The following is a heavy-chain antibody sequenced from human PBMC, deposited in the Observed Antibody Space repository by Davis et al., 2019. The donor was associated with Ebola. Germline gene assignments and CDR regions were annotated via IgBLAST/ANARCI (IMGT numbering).Heavy chain of an antibody. J-gene: IGHJ5*02. D-gene: IGHD6-6*01. CDR1: GYTFTSYA. Sequence: ASVKVSCKASGYTFTSYAMHWVRQAPGQRLEWMGWINAGNGNTKYSQKFQGIVTITRDTSASTAYMELSSLRSEDTAVYYCARVIAARPPWFDPWGQGTLVTVSS. CDR3: ARVIAARPPWFDP. CDR2: INAGNGNT. V-gene: IGHV1-3*01.